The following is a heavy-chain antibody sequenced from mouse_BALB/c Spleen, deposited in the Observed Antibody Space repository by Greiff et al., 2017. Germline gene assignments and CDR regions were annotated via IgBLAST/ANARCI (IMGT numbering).Heavy chain of an antibody. CDR1: GFTFSSYA. Sequence: EVQLVESGGGLVKPGGSLKLSCAASGFTFSSYAMSWVRQSPEKRLEWVAEISSGGSYTYYPDTVTGRFTISRDNAKNTLYLEMSSLRSEDTAMYYCARDGSSFAYWGQGTLVTVSA. D-gene: IGHD1-1*01. J-gene: IGHJ3*01. CDR3: ARDGSSFAY. CDR2: ISSGGSYT. V-gene: IGHV5-9-4*01.